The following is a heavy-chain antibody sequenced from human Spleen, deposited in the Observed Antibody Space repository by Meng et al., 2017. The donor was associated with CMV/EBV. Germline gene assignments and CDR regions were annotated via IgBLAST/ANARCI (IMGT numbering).Heavy chain of an antibody. J-gene: IGHJ4*02. Sequence: ASVKVSCKASGYTFTSYGISWVRQAPGQGLEWMGWISADNGNTNYAQKLQGRVTMTEDTSTDTAYMELSSLRSEDKAMYYCATGPKAIAARPRTFYFDYWGQGTLVTVSS. CDR2: ISADNGNT. CDR1: GYTFTSYG. V-gene: IGHV1-18*01. CDR3: ATGPKAIAARPRTFYFDY. D-gene: IGHD6-6*01.